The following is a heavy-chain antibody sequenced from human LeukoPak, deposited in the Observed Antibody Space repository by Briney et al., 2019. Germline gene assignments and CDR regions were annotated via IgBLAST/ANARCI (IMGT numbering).Heavy chain of an antibody. J-gene: IGHJ4*02. CDR2: TYYRSKWYN. V-gene: IGHV6-1*01. CDR1: GDRVSSNSAA. CDR3: ARAPRGSGDFDY. D-gene: IGHD3-16*01. Sequence: SQTLSLTCAISGDRVSSNSAAWNWIRPSPSRGLEWRGRTYYRSKWYNDYAVSVQSRITVNPDTSKNQFSLQLNSMTPEDTAVYYCARAPRGSGDFDYWGRGTLVTVSS.